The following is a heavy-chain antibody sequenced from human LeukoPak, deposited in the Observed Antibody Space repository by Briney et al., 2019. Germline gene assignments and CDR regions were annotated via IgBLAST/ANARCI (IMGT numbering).Heavy chain of an antibody. CDR2: IYTSGST. D-gene: IGHD5-12*01. V-gene: IGHV4-4*09. Sequence: SETLSLTCTVSGGSISSYYWSWIRQPPGKGLEWIGYIYTSGSTNYNPSLKSRVTISVDTSKNQFSLKLSSVTAADTAVYYCARHSAPEVTEYGGYDRGSYWYFDLWGRGTLVTVSS. J-gene: IGHJ2*01. CDR1: GGSISSYY. CDR3: ARHSAPEVTEYGGYDRGSYWYFDL.